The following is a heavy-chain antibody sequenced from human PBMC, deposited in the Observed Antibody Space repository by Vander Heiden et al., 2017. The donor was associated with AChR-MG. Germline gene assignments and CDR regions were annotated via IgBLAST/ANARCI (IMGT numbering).Heavy chain of an antibody. Sequence: QITLKESGPTLVKPTQTLTLPCTFSGFSLSTSGVGVGWIRQPPGKALEWLALIYWDDDKRYSPSLKSRLTITKDTSKNQVVLTMTNMDPVDTATYYCAHYIITMVRGVIITGYFDYWGQGTLVTVSS. CDR2: IYWDDDK. CDR1: GFSLSTSGVG. J-gene: IGHJ4*02. CDR3: AHYIITMVRGVIITGYFDY. V-gene: IGHV2-5*02. D-gene: IGHD3-10*01.